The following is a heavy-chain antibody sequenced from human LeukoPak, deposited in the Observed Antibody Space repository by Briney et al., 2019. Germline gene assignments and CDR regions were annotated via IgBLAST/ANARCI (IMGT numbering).Heavy chain of an antibody. D-gene: IGHD3-22*01. Sequence: GGSLRLSCAASGFTFDDYAMHWVQQAPGKGLEWVSGISWNSGSIGYADSVKGRFTISRDNAKNSLYLQMNSLRAEDTALYYCAKDSYYYDSSGYIFDPWGQGTLVTVSS. CDR2: ISWNSGSI. V-gene: IGHV3-9*01. J-gene: IGHJ5*02. CDR1: GFTFDDYA. CDR3: AKDSYYYDSSGYIFDP.